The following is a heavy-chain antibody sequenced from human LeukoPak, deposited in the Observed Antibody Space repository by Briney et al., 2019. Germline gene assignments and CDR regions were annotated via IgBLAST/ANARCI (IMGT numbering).Heavy chain of an antibody. CDR1: GFTFSNYG. CDR2: ISYDGSNE. V-gene: IGHV3-30*03. Sequence: GRSLRLSCAASGFTFSNYGMHWVRQAPGKGLEWVAVISYDGSNEYYADSVKGRFAISRDTSKNTLYLQMNGLRAEDTALYYCARKFLTGRLIDYWGRGTLVTVSS. D-gene: IGHD7-27*01. J-gene: IGHJ4*02. CDR3: ARKFLTGRLIDY.